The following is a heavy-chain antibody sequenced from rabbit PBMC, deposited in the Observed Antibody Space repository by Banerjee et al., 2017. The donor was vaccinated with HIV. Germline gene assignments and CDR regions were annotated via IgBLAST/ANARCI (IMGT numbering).Heavy chain of an antibody. V-gene: IGHV1S40*01. CDR1: GFSFSSNV. J-gene: IGHJ4*01. Sequence: QSLEESGGDLVKPEGSLTLTCTASGFSFSSNVMCWVRQAPGKGLEWIGFINTGSGSAYYASWAKGRFTISKTSSTTVTLQMTSLTAADTATYFCARDLAGVTGWNFGLWGPGTLVTVS. CDR2: INTGSGSA. D-gene: IGHD4-1*01. CDR3: ARDLAGVTGWNFGL.